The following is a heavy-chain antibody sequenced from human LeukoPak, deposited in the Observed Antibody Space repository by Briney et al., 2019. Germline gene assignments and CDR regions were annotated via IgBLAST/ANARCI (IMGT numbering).Heavy chain of an antibody. V-gene: IGHV4-61*02. CDR1: GGSISSGSYY. CDR3: ARDRVEMATMAGRYYYGMDV. D-gene: IGHD5-24*01. Sequence: PSETLSLTCTVSGGSISSGSYYWSWLRQPAGKGLEWIGRIYTSGSTNYNPSLKSRVTISVDTSKNQFSLKLSSVTAADTAVYYCARDRVEMATMAGRYYYGMDVWGQGTTVTVSS. J-gene: IGHJ6*02. CDR2: IYTSGST.